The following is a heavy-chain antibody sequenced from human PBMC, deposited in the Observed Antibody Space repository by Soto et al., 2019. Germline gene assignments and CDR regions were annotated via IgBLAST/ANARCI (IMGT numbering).Heavy chain of an antibody. CDR2: ISGSGGST. V-gene: IGHV3-23*01. J-gene: IGHJ5*02. CDR1: GFTFSSYA. Sequence: SGGSLRLSCAASGFTFSSYAMSWVRQAPGKGLEWVSAISGSGGSTYYADSVKGRFTISRDNSKNTLYLQMNSLRAEDTAVYYCAKDDPQDIVVVPVVNWFDPWGQGTLVTVSS. D-gene: IGHD2-2*01. CDR3: AKDDPQDIVVVPVVNWFDP.